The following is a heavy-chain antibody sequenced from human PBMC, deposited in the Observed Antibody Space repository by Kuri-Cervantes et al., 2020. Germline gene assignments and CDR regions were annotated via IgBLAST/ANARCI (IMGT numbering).Heavy chain of an antibody. D-gene: IGHD3-10*01. CDR2: IYSGGST. J-gene: IGHJ4*02. V-gene: IGHV3-66*01. Sequence: GGSLRLSCAASGFTVSSNYMSWVRQAPGKGLEWVSVIYSGGSTYYADSVKGRFTISRDNSKNTLYLQMNSLRAEDTAVYYCAKVLVTYGSGSYYNSQQYDYWGQGTLVTVSS. CDR1: GFTVSSNY. CDR3: AKVLVTYGSGSYYNSQQYDY.